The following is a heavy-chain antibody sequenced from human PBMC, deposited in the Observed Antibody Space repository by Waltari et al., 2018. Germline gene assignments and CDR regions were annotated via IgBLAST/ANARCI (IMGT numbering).Heavy chain of an antibody. Sequence: QVQLVQSGAEVKKPGASVKVSCKASGYTFTSYAMHWVRPAPGQRLEWMGWINAGNGNTKYSQKFQGRVTITRDTSASTAYMELSSLRSEDTAVYYCARVLTRWGAEYFQHWGQGTLVTVSS. CDR3: ARVLTRWGAEYFQH. D-gene: IGHD1-26*01. J-gene: IGHJ1*01. V-gene: IGHV1-3*01. CDR2: INAGNGNT. CDR1: GYTFTSYA.